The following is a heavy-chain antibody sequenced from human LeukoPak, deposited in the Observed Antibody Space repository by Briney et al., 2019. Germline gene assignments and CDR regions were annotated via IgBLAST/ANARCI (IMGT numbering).Heavy chain of an antibody. CDR1: GFTFISYA. D-gene: IGHD5-12*01. CDR3: ARDAGNSGYGCDL. V-gene: IGHV3-23*01. CDR2: FSGGDGTA. J-gene: IGHJ5*02. Sequence: GGSLRLSCAASGFTFISYAMSWVRQAPGKGLEWVAGFSGGDGTASYADSVKGRFTISRDNARNSLYLQMNNLRGEDTAIYYCARDAGNSGYGCDLWGQGTLVTVSS.